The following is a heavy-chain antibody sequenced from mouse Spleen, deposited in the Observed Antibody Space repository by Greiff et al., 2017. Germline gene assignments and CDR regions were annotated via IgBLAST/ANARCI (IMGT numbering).Heavy chain of an antibody. CDR3: ARDRVLPYAMDY. D-gene: IGHD3-1*01. Sequence: EVQLVESGPGLVKPSQSLSLTCSVTGYSITSGYYWKWIRQFPGNKLEWMGYISYDGSNNYNPSLKNRISITRDTSKNQFFLKLNSVTTEDTATYYCARDRVLPYAMDYWGQGTSVTVSS. CDR2: ISYDGSN. J-gene: IGHJ4*01. V-gene: IGHV3-6*01. CDR1: GYSITSGYY.